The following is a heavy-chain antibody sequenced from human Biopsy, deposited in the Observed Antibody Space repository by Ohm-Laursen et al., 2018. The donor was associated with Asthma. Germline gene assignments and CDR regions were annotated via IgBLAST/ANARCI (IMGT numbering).Heavy chain of an antibody. Sequence: SSVKVSCKSLGGTFNTYVIGWVRQAPGQGLEWMGGINPVFGTTNYPQKFQDRVTITADDSTSTVYMELSSLRSEDTAVYYCAREAGSCISRTCYSLDFWGQGTLVTVSS. CDR1: GGTFNTYV. CDR2: INPVFGTT. D-gene: IGHD2-2*01. V-gene: IGHV1-69*01. J-gene: IGHJ4*02. CDR3: AREAGSCISRTCYSLDF.